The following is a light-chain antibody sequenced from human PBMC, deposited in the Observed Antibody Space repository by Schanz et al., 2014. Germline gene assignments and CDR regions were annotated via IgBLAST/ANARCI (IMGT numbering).Light chain of an antibody. CDR2: EVT. J-gene: IGLJ2*01. CDR1: SSDVGGYNF. CDR3: CSYAGSTSVV. V-gene: IGLV2-23*02. Sequence: QSALTQPASVSGSPGQSITISCTGTSSDVGGYNFVSWYQQHPGEAPKLMMYEVTKRPSGVSHRFSGSKSGSTASLRISELQAEDESNYSCCSYAGSTSVVFGGGTKLTVL.